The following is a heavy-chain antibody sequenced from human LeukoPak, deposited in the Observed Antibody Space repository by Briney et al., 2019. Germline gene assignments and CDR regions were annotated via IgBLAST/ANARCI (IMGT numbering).Heavy chain of an antibody. Sequence: GRSLRLSCAASGFTFTSDAMSCVRQGPGKGLERGSAVCGSGGSTYYVDSVEGGFTISRDNSKNTLYLQMNSLRAEDTAVYYCAKDANLIYYDSSGFDAFDIWGQGTMVTVSS. D-gene: IGHD3-22*01. CDR2: VCGSGGST. CDR1: GFTFTSDA. CDR3: AKDANLIYYDSSGFDAFDI. V-gene: IGHV3-23*01. J-gene: IGHJ3*02.